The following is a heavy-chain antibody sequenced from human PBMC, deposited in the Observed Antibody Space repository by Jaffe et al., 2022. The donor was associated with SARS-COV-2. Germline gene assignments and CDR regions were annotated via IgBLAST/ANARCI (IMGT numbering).Heavy chain of an antibody. V-gene: IGHV3-30-3*01. D-gene: IGHD1-26*01. CDR1: GFTFSSYA. CDR2: ISYDGSNK. Sequence: QVQLVESGGGVVQPGRSLRLSCAASGFTFSSYAMHWVRQAPGKGLEWVAVISYDGSNKYYADSVKGRFTISRDNSKNTLYLQMNSLRAEDTAVYYCARDRRVVGATNPLRGYYYGMDVWGQGTTVTVSS. J-gene: IGHJ6*02. CDR3: ARDRRVVGATNPLRGYYYGMDV.